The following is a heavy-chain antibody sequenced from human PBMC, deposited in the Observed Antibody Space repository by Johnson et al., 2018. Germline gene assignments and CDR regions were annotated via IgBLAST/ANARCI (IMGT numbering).Heavy chain of an antibody. V-gene: IGHV3-7*01. CDR1: GFTFINYW. Sequence: VQLVESGGDLVQPGGSLRLSCAASGFTFINYWMSWVRQAPGKGLEWVANINQDGSEKYYVDSVKGRFTTSRDNAKHSLFLQMNSLRAEDTAVYYCAGLRLLDVWGQGTTVTVSS. CDR2: INQDGSEK. CDR3: AGLRLLDV. J-gene: IGHJ6*02. D-gene: IGHD4-17*01.